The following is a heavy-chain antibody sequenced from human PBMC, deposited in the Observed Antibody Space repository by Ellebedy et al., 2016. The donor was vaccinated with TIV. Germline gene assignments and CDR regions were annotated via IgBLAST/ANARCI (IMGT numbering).Heavy chain of an antibody. J-gene: IGHJ4*02. V-gene: IGHV3-74*01. Sequence: GGSLRLXXAAYGFTFSSYWLHMVRQAPGKGLVWVSRMDSGGSTTDYADSVKGRFTISRDNAKNTLYLQMNSLRVDDTAVYYCARGGMYVSGWLGVWGQGTLVTVSS. CDR3: ARGGMYVSGWLGV. CDR2: MDSGGSTT. CDR1: GFTFSSYW. D-gene: IGHD6-19*01.